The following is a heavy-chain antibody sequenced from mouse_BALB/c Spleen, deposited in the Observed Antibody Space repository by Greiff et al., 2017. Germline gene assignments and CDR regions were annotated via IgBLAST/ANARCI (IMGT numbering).Heavy chain of an antibody. Sequence: EVQLQQSGPELVKPGASVKMSCKASGYTFTSYVMHWVKQKPGQGLEWIGYINPYNDGTKYNEKFKGKATLTSDKSSSTAYMELSSLTSEDSAVYYCARNYRYNYYAMDYWGQGTSVTVSS. V-gene: IGHV1-14*01. CDR2: INPYNDGT. CDR1: GYTFTSYV. D-gene: IGHD2-14*01. CDR3: ARNYRYNYYAMDY. J-gene: IGHJ4*01.